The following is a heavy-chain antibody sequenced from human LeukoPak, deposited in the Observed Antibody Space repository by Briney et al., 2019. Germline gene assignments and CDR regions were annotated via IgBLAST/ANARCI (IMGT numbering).Heavy chain of an antibody. J-gene: IGHJ4*02. Sequence: GASVTVSFVASGYSFTSYYIIWVRQAPGQGLEWMGWISGYNFKTSYAQKFQGRVTMTTDISTGTAYMELRSLGSDDTAVYYCARCLSTSWPPPLGYWGQGTLVTVSS. D-gene: IGHD6-13*01. CDR3: ARCLSTSWPPPLGY. V-gene: IGHV1-18*01. CDR1: GYSFTSYY. CDR2: ISGYNFKT.